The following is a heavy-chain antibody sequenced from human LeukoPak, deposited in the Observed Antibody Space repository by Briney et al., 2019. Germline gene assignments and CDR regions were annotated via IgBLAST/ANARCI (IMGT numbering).Heavy chain of an antibody. CDR1: GYTFRDFY. V-gene: IGHV1-2*02. J-gene: IGHJ5*02. D-gene: IGHD6-6*01. Sequence: ASVKVSCKASGYTFRDFYIHWVRQAPGQGLEYVGWSNPNGGGTKYAQKFQGRVTLTRDTSITTAYTELNSLRFDDTAVYYCVRGVSSGFDPWGQGTLVTVSS. CDR3: VRGVSSGFDP. CDR2: SNPNGGGT.